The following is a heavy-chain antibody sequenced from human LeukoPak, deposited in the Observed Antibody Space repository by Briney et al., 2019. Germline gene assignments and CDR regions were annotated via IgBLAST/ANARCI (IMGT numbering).Heavy chain of an antibody. D-gene: IGHD3-10*01. V-gene: IGHV4-39*01. CDR1: GGSISSGSYY. Sequence: SETLSLTCTVSGGSISSGSYYWGWILQPPGKGLEWIGSIYYSGNIYYNASLKSRVTISVDTSRNQFSLKLSSVTAADTAVYYCARLSFGSGSSYNFFFDSWGQGTLVTVSS. J-gene: IGHJ4*02. CDR2: IYYSGNI. CDR3: ARLSFGSGSSYNFFFDS.